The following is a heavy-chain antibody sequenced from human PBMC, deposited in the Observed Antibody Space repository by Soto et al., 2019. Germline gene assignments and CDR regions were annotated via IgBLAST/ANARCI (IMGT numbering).Heavy chain of an antibody. J-gene: IGHJ3*02. D-gene: IGHD3-22*01. CDR3: ARRDYYDSSGYYYGDAFDI. CDR1: GGSISSYY. Sequence: PSETLSLTCTVSGGSISSYYWSWIRQPPGKGLEWIGYIYYSGSTNYNPSPKSRVTISVDTSKNQFSLKLSSVTAADTAVYYCARRDYYDSSGYYYGDAFDIWGQGTMVTVSS. CDR2: IYYSGST. V-gene: IGHV4-59*01.